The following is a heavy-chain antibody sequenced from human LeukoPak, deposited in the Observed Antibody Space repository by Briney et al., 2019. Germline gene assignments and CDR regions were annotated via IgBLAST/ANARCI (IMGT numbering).Heavy chain of an antibody. CDR3: AKDHGGSYFSDAFDI. Sequence: GGSLRLSCAASGFTFSSYEMNWVRQAPGKGLEWVSYISSSGSTIYYADSVKGRFTISRDNSKNTLYLQMNSLRAEDTAVYYCAKDHGGSYFSDAFDIWGQGTMVTVSS. D-gene: IGHD1-26*01. V-gene: IGHV3-48*03. J-gene: IGHJ3*02. CDR2: ISSSGSTI. CDR1: GFTFSSYE.